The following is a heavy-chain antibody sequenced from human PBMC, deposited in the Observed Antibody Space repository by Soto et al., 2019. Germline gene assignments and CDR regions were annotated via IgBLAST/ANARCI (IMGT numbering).Heavy chain of an antibody. Sequence: PGGSLRLSCAASGFTFSSYGMHWVRQAPGKGLEWVAVISYDGSNKYYADSVKGRFTISRDNSKNTLYLQMNSLRAEDTAVYYCAKDLYDSSGYYYSSFDYWGQGTLVTVSS. CDR3: AKDLYDSSGYYYSSFDY. J-gene: IGHJ4*02. D-gene: IGHD3-22*01. CDR2: ISYDGSNK. V-gene: IGHV3-30*18. CDR1: GFTFSSYG.